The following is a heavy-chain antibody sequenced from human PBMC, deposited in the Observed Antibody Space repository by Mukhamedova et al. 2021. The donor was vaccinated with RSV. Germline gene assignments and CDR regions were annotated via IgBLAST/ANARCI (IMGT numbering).Heavy chain of an antibody. CDR3: VRGAQFVLWFGGRPHFDY. Sequence: GEINHSGSTNYNPSLKSRVTISVDTSKNQFSLKLSSVTAADTAVYYCVRGAQFVLWFGGRPHFDYWGQGTLVTVSS. J-gene: IGHJ4*02. D-gene: IGHD3-10*01. V-gene: IGHV4-34*01. CDR2: INHSGST.